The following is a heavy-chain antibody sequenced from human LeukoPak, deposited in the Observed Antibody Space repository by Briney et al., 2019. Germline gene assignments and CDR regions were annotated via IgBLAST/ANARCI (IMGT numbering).Heavy chain of an antibody. CDR3: ARDEPLTGLPGQ. Sequence: PSEALSLTCSVSGVFISSGGFYWNWIRQPPGKGLEWIGYIYHSGTTYYNPSLKSRVTISVDRSNYQFSLKLSSVTAADTAVYYCARDEPLTGLPGQWGQGTLVTVSS. J-gene: IGHJ4*02. D-gene: IGHD1-14*01. V-gene: IGHV4-30-2*01. CDR2: IYHSGTT. CDR1: GVFISSGGFY.